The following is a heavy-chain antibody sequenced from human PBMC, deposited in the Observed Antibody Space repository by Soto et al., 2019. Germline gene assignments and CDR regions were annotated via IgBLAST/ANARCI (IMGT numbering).Heavy chain of an antibody. Sequence: QVQLVQSGAEVKKPGASVKVSCKASGYTFTGYYMHWVRQAPGQGLEWMGWINPNSGGTNYAQKFQGWVTMTRDTYISTAYMELSRLRSDDTAVYYCARGVSSTSENYYGMDVWGQGTTVTVSS. CDR3: ARGVSSTSENYYGMDV. V-gene: IGHV1-2*04. CDR2: INPNSGGT. J-gene: IGHJ6*02. CDR1: GYTFTGYY. D-gene: IGHD2-2*01.